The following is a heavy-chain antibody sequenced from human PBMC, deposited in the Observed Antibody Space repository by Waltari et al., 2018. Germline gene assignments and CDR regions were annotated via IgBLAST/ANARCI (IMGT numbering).Heavy chain of an antibody. Sequence: QVQLVQSGAEVKKPGASVKVSCKVSGYTLTELSMHWVRQAPGKGLEWMGGFVTEEGETTDAQKVQGRVTMTEDTSTDTAYMELSSLRSEDTAVYYCATDRLSGRGNWFDPWGQGTLVTVSS. CDR2: FVTEEGET. CDR3: ATDRLSGRGNWFDP. J-gene: IGHJ5*02. D-gene: IGHD3-10*01. CDR1: GYTLTELS. V-gene: IGHV1-24*01.